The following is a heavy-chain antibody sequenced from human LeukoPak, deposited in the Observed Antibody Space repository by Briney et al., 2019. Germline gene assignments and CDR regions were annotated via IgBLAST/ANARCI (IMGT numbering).Heavy chain of an antibody. D-gene: IGHD6-13*01. V-gene: IGHV3-21*05. J-gene: IGHJ3*02. CDR1: GFTFSSYS. CDR2: ISSGRSYI. CDR3: ARDAAAADAFDI. Sequence: GGSLRLSCAASGFTFSSYSMNWVREAPGEGLEWVSYISSGRSYIYYADSVKGRFTISRDNAKNSLYLQMNSRRAEETAVYYCARDAAAADAFDIWGEGAMVTVSS.